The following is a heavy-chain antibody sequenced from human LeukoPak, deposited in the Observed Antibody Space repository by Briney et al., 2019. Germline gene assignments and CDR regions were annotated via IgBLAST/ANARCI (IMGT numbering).Heavy chain of an antibody. CDR3: ARGGYDISWFWED. Sequence: GGSLRLSCAASGFTFSSLWRSWIRQAPGKGLEWVANIKPDGSDKYYVDSVRGRFTISRDNAKNSLFLQMNTLRAEDTDVYYCARGGYDISWFWEDWGQGSLVTVSA. J-gene: IGHJ4*02. CDR1: GFTFSSLW. CDR2: IKPDGSDK. D-gene: IGHD3-10*01. V-gene: IGHV3-7*01.